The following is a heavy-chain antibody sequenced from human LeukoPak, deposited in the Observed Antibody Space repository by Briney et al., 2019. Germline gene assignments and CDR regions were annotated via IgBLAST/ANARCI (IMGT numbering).Heavy chain of an antibody. CDR2: IYTSGST. D-gene: IGHD2-2*01. Sequence: SETLSLTCTVSGGSISSYYWSWIRQPPGKGLEWIGYIYTSGSTNYNPSLKSRVTISVDTSKNQFSLKQSSVTAADTAVYYCASTKYYCSSTSCLAGAFDIWGQGTMVTVSS. J-gene: IGHJ3*02. V-gene: IGHV4-4*09. CDR1: GGSISSYY. CDR3: ASTKYYCSSTSCLAGAFDI.